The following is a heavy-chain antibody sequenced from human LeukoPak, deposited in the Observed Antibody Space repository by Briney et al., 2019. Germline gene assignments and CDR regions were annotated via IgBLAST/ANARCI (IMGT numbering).Heavy chain of an antibody. CDR3: AGRDGYNYTMDV. V-gene: IGHV4-34*01. Sequence: SSETLSLTCAVFGGSFSGYYWSWLRQPPGKGLEWIGEINQGGSSNYNPSLKNRVSISLDTSKNQFSLKLSSVTAADTAVYYCAGRDGYNYTMDVWGKGTTVTVSS. CDR2: INQGGSS. D-gene: IGHD5-24*01. CDR1: GGSFSGYY. J-gene: IGHJ6*03.